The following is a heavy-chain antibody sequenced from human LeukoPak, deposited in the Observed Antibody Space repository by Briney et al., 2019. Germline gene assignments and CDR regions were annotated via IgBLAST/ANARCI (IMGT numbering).Heavy chain of an antibody. CDR2: IIPAFGTV. Sequence: SVKVSCKASGYTFTGYYMHWVRQAPGQGLEWMGGIIPAFGTVNYAQKFQGRVTITADESTSTAYMELSSLRSEDTAVYYCARGWTTVGWFDPWGQGILVTVSS. V-gene: IGHV1-69*13. J-gene: IGHJ5*02. D-gene: IGHD4-11*01. CDR1: GYTFTGYY. CDR3: ARGWTTVGWFDP.